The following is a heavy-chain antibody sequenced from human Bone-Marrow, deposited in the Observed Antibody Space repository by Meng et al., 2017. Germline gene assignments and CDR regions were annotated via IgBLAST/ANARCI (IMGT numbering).Heavy chain of an antibody. J-gene: IGHJ5*02. D-gene: IGHD6-19*01. CDR2: IDWDDDK. CDR3: ARTSRGAVADGPFAP. Sequence: SGPTLVKPPQTLTLTCTFSGFSLSTSGMCVSWIRQPPGKALEWLALIDWDDDKYYSTALKTRLTISKDTSKNQVVLTMTNMDPVDTATYYCARTSRGAVADGPFAPWGQGNRVNVYS. CDR1: GFSLSTSGMC. V-gene: IGHV2-70*01.